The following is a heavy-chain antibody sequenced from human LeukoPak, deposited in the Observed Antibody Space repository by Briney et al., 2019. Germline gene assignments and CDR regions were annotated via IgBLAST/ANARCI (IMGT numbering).Heavy chain of an antibody. V-gene: IGHV3-7*03. Sequence: GGSLRLSCAASGFTFSSYWMSWVRQAPGKGLEWVANIKQDGSEKYYVDSVEGRFTISRDNSKNTLYLQMNSLRAEDTAFYYCVKEGSTWYDALDIWGQGTIVTISS. CDR2: IKQDGSEK. CDR3: VKEGSTWYDALDI. D-gene: IGHD6-13*01. CDR1: GFTFSSYW. J-gene: IGHJ3*02.